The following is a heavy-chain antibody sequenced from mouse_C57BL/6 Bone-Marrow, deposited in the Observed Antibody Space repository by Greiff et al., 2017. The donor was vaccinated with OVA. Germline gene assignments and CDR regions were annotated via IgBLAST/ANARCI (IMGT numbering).Heavy chain of an antibody. CDR1: GYAFSSSW. V-gene: IGHV1-82*01. Sequence: QVQLQQSGPELVKPGASVKISCKASGYAFSSSWMNWVKQRPGQGLEWIGRIYPGAGDTNYNGKFKGKATLTADKSSSTAYMQLSSLPSEDSAVYFCARKGVMDYWGQGTSVTVSS. CDR2: IYPGAGDT. J-gene: IGHJ4*01. CDR3: ARKGVMDY.